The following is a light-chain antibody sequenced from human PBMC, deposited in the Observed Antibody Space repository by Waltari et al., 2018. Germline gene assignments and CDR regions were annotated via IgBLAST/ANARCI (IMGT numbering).Light chain of an antibody. V-gene: IGKV1-5*03. CDR1: QNIDYS. CDR2: RAG. Sequence: MTQTPLSLSVTPGQPASISCKSSQNIDYSLAWFQQSPGKPPRVLIYRAGSLESGVPLRFSGSGSGTEFTLTITNLQPDDFATYYCQQYKNYPVTFGQGTKLEIK. CDR3: QQYKNYPVT. J-gene: IGKJ2*01.